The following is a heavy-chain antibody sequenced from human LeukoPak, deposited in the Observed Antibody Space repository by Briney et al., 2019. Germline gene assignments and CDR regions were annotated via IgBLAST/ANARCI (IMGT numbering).Heavy chain of an antibody. J-gene: IGHJ6*03. CDR3: ARARADMDV. CDR1: GFTFSSYW. CDR2: IKQDGSEK. V-gene: IGHV3-7*03. Sequence: GGSLRLSCAASGFTFSSYWMSWVRQAPGKGLEWVANIKQDGSEKYYVDSVKGRFTISRDDAKNSLYLQMNSLTAEDTATYYCARARADMDVWGKGTTVTISS.